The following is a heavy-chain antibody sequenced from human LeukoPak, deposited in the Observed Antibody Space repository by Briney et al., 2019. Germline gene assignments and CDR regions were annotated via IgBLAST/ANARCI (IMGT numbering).Heavy chain of an antibody. Sequence: GGSLRLACAASGFTFNDYYMSWIRQAPGKGLEWLSYINIGGTNTHYADSVKGRFTISRDNAKKSLHLEMNNLRAEDTAVYYCATDGAGFDTWGQGVLVTVSS. J-gene: IGHJ5*02. CDR1: GFTFNDYY. CDR2: INIGGTNT. CDR3: ATDGAGFDT. V-gene: IGHV3-11*01.